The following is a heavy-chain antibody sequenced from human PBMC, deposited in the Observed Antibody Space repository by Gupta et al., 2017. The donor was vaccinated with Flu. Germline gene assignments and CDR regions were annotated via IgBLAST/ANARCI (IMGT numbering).Heavy chain of an antibody. Sequence: QVQLVQSGAEVKKPGASVKVSCKASGYTFTGYYMHWVRQAPGQGFEWMGWINPNSGGTNYAQKFQGRVTMTRDTSISTAYMELSRLRSDDTAVYYCARVPETYYYDSSGLGQIDYWGQGTLVTVSS. J-gene: IGHJ4*02. V-gene: IGHV1-2*02. CDR3: ARVPETYYYDSSGLGQIDY. D-gene: IGHD3-22*01. CDR1: GYTFTGYY. CDR2: INPNSGGT.